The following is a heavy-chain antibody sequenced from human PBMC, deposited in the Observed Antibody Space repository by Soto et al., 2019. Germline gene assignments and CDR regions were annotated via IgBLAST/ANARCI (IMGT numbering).Heavy chain of an antibody. CDR3: ARDSGYDEAQS. CDR1: GGSFSGYY. CDR2: INHSGST. V-gene: IGHV4-34*09. Sequence: TLSLTCAVYGGSFSGYYWSWIRQPPGKGLEWIGEINHSGSTNYNPSLKSRVTISVDTSKNQFSLKLSSVTAADTAVYCCARDSGYDEAQSWGQGTLVTVSS. J-gene: IGHJ5*02. D-gene: IGHD5-12*01.